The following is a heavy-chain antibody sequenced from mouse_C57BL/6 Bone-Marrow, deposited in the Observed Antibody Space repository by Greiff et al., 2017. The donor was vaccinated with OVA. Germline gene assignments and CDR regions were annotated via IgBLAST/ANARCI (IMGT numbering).Heavy chain of an antibody. J-gene: IGHJ4*01. V-gene: IGHV5-17*01. CDR1: GFTFSDYG. CDR3: ASRGAMDY. CDR2: ISSGSSTI. Sequence: VQLQQSGGGLVKPGGSLKLSCAASGFTFSDYGMHWVRQAPEKGLEWVAYISSGSSTIYYADTVKGRFTISRDNAKNTLFLQMTSLRSEDTAMYYCASRGAMDYWGQGTSVTVSS.